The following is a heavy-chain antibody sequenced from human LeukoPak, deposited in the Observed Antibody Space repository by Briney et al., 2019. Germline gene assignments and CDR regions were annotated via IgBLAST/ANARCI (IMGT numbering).Heavy chain of an antibody. CDR3: ARRGGSGYFDY. CDR1: GYTFINYA. V-gene: IGHV1-3*03. J-gene: IGHJ4*02. Sequence: ASVKVSCKASGYTFINYAMHWVRQAPGQRLEWMGWISAGNGNTKYSQEFQGRVTITKDTSASTAYMEVSSLRSEDMAVYYCARRGGSGYFDYWGQGTLVTVSS. D-gene: IGHD5-12*01. CDR2: ISAGNGNT.